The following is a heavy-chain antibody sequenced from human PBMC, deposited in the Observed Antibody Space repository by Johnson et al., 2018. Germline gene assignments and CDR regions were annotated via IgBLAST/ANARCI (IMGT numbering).Heavy chain of an antibody. V-gene: IGHV4-61*02. J-gene: IGHJ5*02. CDR2: IYTSGST. D-gene: IGHD2-21*02. Sequence: QVQLQESGPGLVKXSQTLSLXCTVSGGSISSGSYYWSWIRQPAGKGLEWIGRIYTSGSTNYNPPLKSRVPISVDTSKNQFSLKLSPVTAADTAVYYWARDEGWCGGDCYEGWFDPWGQGTLVTVSS. CDR1: GGSISSGSYY. CDR3: ARDEGWCGGDCYEGWFDP.